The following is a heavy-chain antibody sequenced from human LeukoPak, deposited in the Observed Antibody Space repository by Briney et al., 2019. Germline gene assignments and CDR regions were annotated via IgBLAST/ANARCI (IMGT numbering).Heavy chain of an antibody. Sequence: PSETLSLTCIVSGGSISSYYWSWIRQPPGKGLEWIGYMYYSGSTNYSPSLKSRITISGDTSKNQFSLKLSSVTAADTAVYYCARDKHYGSGSPYYYYYYMDVWGKGTTVTVSS. CDR1: GGSISSYY. J-gene: IGHJ6*03. V-gene: IGHV4-59*12. CDR2: MYYSGST. D-gene: IGHD3-10*01. CDR3: ARDKHYGSGSPYYYYYYMDV.